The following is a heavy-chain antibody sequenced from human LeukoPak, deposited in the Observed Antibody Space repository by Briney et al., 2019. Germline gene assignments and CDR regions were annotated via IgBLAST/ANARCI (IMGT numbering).Heavy chain of an antibody. CDR1: GYTFTGYY. D-gene: IGHD5-18*01. Sequence: ASVKVSCKASGYTFTGYYMHWVRQAPGQGLEWMGGIIPIFGTANYAQKFQGRVTITADESTSTAYMELSSLRSEDTAVYYCARDIGDTSGDYWGQGTLVSVSS. CDR2: IIPIFGTA. V-gene: IGHV1-69*13. J-gene: IGHJ4*02. CDR3: ARDIGDTSGDY.